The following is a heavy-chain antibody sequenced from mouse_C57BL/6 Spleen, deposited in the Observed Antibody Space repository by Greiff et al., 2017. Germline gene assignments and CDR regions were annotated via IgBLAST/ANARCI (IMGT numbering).Heavy chain of an antibody. CDR1: GYTFTSYW. V-gene: IGHV1-61*01. CDR3: ASLITTVESYAMDY. D-gene: IGHD1-1*01. J-gene: IGHJ4*01. Sequence: VQLQQPGAELVRPGSSVKLSCKASGYTFTSYWMDWVKQRPGQGLEWIGNIYPSDSETHYNQKFKDKATLTVDKSSSTAYMQLSSLTSEDSAVYYCASLITTVESYAMDYWGQGTSVTVSS. CDR2: IYPSDSET.